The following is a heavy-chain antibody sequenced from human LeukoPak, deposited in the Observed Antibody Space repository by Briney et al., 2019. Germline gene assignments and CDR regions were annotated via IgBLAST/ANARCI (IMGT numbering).Heavy chain of an antibody. Sequence: PGGSLRLSCAASGFTFSSYGMTWVRQAPGEGLEWVSAISGSGGSTYYADSVKGRSTISRDNSKNTLYLQMNSLRAEDTAVYYCAKFGLAGSGRYHDAFDIWGQGTMVTVSS. V-gene: IGHV3-23*01. J-gene: IGHJ3*02. D-gene: IGHD3-10*01. CDR2: ISGSGGST. CDR3: AKFGLAGSGRYHDAFDI. CDR1: GFTFSSYG.